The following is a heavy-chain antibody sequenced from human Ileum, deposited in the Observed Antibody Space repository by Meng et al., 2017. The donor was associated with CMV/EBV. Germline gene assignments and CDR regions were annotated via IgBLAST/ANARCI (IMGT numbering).Heavy chain of an antibody. CDR2: ISVSGGST. CDR3: ARDRYNSQDY. Sequence: GESLKISCTASGFTFTTYDMTWVRQAPGKGLEWVSGISVSGGSTYYADSVKGRFTISRDNSKNTLYLQMNSLRAEDTAVYYCARDRYNSQDYWGQGTLVTVSS. J-gene: IGHJ4*02. D-gene: IGHD3-16*02. CDR1: GFTFTTYD. V-gene: IGHV3-23*01.